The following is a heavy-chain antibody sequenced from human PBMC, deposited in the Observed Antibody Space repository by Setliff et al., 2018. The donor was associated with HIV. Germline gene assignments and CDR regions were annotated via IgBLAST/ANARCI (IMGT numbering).Heavy chain of an antibody. Sequence: SETLSLTCTVSGGSIVSSSYYWGWIRQPPGKGLEWIGTMYYRGTTYNNPSLKSRVTFSADTSKNQFSLTLNSVTAADTATYYCASRGIVVVTMSMPDEFFVHWGHGTLVTVSS. CDR2: MYYRGTT. D-gene: IGHD2-21*02. J-gene: IGHJ1*01. V-gene: IGHV4-39*01. CDR1: GGSIVSSSYY. CDR3: ASRGIVVVTMSMPDEFFVH.